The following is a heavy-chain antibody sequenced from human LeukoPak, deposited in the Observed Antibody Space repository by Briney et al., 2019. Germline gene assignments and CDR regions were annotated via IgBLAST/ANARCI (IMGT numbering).Heavy chain of an antibody. Sequence: SETLSLTCTVSGCSISSYYWSWIRQPPGKGLEWIGYIYYSGSTNYNPSLKSRITISVDTSKDQFSLKLSSVTAADTAVYYCARDRGYDILTGYYLAFDIWGQGTMVTVSS. CDR2: IYYSGST. CDR3: ARDRGYDILTGYYLAFDI. CDR1: GCSISSYY. D-gene: IGHD3-9*01. J-gene: IGHJ3*02. V-gene: IGHV4-59*01.